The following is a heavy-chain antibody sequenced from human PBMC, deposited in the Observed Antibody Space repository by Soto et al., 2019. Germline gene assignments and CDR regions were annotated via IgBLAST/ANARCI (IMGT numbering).Heavy chain of an antibody. CDR2: ISYSGST. V-gene: IGHV4-59*11. Sequence: QVQLQESGPGLVKPSETLSLTCTVSGGSISSHYWSWIRQPPGKGLEWIGFISYSGSTSYNPSLKSRVTLAVDTPKNQLSLKLSSVTAAVTAVYYCARYGGTYYVYWGQGTLVSASS. CDR1: GGSISSHY. CDR3: ARYGGTYYVY. J-gene: IGHJ4*02. D-gene: IGHD1-26*01.